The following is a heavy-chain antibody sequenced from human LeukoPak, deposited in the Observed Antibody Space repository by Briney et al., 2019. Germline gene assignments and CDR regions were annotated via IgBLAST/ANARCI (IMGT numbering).Heavy chain of an antibody. CDR2: IWYDGSNK. D-gene: IGHD2-8*01. Sequence: QAGGSLRLSCAASGFTFSSYGMHWVRQAPGKGLEWVAVIWYDGSNKYYADSVKGRFTISRDNSKNTLYLQMNSLRAEDTAVYYCAKEALRYCTNGVCSPFDPWGQGTLVTVSS. V-gene: IGHV3-30*02. J-gene: IGHJ5*02. CDR1: GFTFSSYG. CDR3: AKEALRYCTNGVCSPFDP.